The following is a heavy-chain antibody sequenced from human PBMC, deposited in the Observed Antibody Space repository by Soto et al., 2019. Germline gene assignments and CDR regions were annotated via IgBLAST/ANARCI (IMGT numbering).Heavy chain of an antibody. J-gene: IGHJ3*02. Sequence: EVQLVESGGGSVKPGGPLRLSCAASGFTFSNAWMTWVRQAPGKGLEWVGRIKSKTDGGTTDYAAPVNGRFTISRDDSKNTLYLQMNSLKTEDTAVYYCTTGGDSGDFRPFEIWGQGTVVTVSS. CDR3: TTGGDSGDFRPFEI. D-gene: IGHD4-17*01. CDR2: IKSKTDGGTT. V-gene: IGHV3-15*07. CDR1: GFTFSNAW.